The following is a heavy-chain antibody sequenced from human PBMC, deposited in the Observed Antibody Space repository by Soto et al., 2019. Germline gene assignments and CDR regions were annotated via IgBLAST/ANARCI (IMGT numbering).Heavy chain of an antibody. V-gene: IGHV3-74*01. Sequence: GGSLRLSCAASEFTFTHYWMHWVRQAPGKGLVRISRISSDGTTTNYADSVKGRFTISRDNSKNTLYLQIKSLRAEDTVVYYCAKDRHRSGSPHPFEYWGQGALVTVSS. D-gene: IGHD3-22*01. J-gene: IGHJ4*02. CDR3: AKDRHRSGSPHPFEY. CDR2: ISSDGTTT. CDR1: EFTFTHYW.